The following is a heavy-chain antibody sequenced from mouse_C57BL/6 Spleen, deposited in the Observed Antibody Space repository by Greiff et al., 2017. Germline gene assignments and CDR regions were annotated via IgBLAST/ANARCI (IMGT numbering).Heavy chain of an antibody. V-gene: IGHV2-5*01. Sequence: QVQLQQSGPGLVKPSQCLSITCTVSGFSFTSYGVHWVRQSPGKGLEWLGVIWRGGSTDYNAAFMSRLSITKDNATSQVFFKMNSLQADDTAIYYSAKDYYSNYDVGYWGQGTTLTVSS. J-gene: IGHJ2*01. D-gene: IGHD2-5*01. CDR3: AKDYYSNYDVGY. CDR2: IWRGGST. CDR1: GFSFTSYG.